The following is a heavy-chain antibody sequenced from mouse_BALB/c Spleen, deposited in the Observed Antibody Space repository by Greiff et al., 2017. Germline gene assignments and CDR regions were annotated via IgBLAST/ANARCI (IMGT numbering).Heavy chain of an antibody. V-gene: IGHV14-3*02. J-gene: IGHJ4*01. CDR2: IDPANGNT. CDR3: AGGYAMDY. Sequence: EVQLQESGAELVKPGASVKLSCTASGFYFKDTYMHWVKQRPEQGLEWIGRIDPANGNTKYDPKFQGKATITADTSSNTAYLQLSSLTSEDTAVYYCAGGYAMDYWGQGTSVTVSS. CDR1: GFYFKDTY.